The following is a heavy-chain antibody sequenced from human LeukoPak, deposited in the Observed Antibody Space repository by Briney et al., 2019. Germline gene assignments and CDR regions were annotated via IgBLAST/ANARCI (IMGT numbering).Heavy chain of an antibody. CDR2: ISISGSTI. J-gene: IGHJ4*02. V-gene: IGHV3-48*03. CDR3: ARGWQYIGY. Sequence: GGSLRLSCVGSGFIFSTHEMSWVRQAPGKGLEWVSYISISGSTIYYADSVKGRFTISRDNAKNSWYLQMNSLRAEDTAVYYCARGWQYIGYWGQGTLVTVSS. CDR1: GFIFSTHE.